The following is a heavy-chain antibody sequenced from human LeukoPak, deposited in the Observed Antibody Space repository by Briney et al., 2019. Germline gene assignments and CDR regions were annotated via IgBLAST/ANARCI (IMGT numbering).Heavy chain of an antibody. CDR1: GFTGTNNY. CDR3: ARVLGYDSSGYYRGYFDY. J-gene: IGHJ4*02. Sequence: GSLRLSRSGPGFTGTNNYMSWVRQAPGKRLEWVSGIYSAGTTYYADSVKGRFTISRQTPENTLFLQMNSLRPEDTAVYYCARVLGYDSSGYYRGYFDYWGQGTLVTVSS. CDR2: IYSAGTT. D-gene: IGHD3-22*01. V-gene: IGHV3-53*04.